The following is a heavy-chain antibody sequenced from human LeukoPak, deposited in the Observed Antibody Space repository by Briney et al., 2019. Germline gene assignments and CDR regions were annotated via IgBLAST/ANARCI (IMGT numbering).Heavy chain of an antibody. J-gene: IGHJ5*02. CDR1: GFTFSSYG. Sequence: PGGSLRLSCAASGFTFSSYGMSWVRQAPGKGLEWVSAISGSGGSTYYADSVKGRFTISRDNSKNTLYLQMNSLRAEGTAVYYCAGCAGGSSTSCYNWFDPWGQGTLVTVSS. V-gene: IGHV3-23*01. CDR3: AGCAGGSSTSCYNWFDP. CDR2: ISGSGGST. D-gene: IGHD2-2*01.